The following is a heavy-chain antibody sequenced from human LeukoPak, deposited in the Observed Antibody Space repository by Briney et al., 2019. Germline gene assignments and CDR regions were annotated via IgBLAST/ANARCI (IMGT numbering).Heavy chain of an antibody. Sequence: GESLKISCKGSGYSFTSYWIGWVRQMPGKGLEWMGIIYPGDSDTRYSPSFQGQVTISADKSISTAYLQWSSLKASDTAMYYCARVGYSSSWYYYYYMGVWGKGTTVTVSS. CDR1: GYSFTSYW. CDR2: IYPGDSDT. J-gene: IGHJ6*03. V-gene: IGHV5-51*01. CDR3: ARVGYSSSWYYYYYMGV. D-gene: IGHD6-13*01.